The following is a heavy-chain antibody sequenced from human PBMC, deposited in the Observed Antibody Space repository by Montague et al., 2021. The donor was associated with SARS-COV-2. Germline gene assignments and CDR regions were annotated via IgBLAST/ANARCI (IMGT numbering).Heavy chain of an antibody. J-gene: IGHJ6*03. CDR3: ARGDGITIFGVVITGYYFMDV. Sequence: SLRLSCAASGFTFSSYDMHWVRQAPGKGLEWVAYICSSGSTIYYADSVKGRFTISRDNSKNTLYLQMNSLRAEDTAVYYCARGDGITIFGVVITGYYFMDVWGKGTTVTVSS. CDR2: ICSSGSTI. V-gene: IGHV3-48*01. CDR1: GFTFSSYD. D-gene: IGHD3-3*01.